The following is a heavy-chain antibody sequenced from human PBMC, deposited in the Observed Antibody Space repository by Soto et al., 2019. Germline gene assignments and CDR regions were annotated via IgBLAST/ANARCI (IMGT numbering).Heavy chain of an antibody. V-gene: IGHV1-2*02. CDR2: INPNCGGT. CDR1: GYTFIGYY. J-gene: IGHJ4*02. Sequence: ASGKPSSNPSGYTFIGYYMHWVRQAPAQGGHWMEWINPNCGGTNYAQKFQGRITMTRDTFISTVYMEVSRLRSDDTAVYYCAKMIRGNSYGPWFDYWGQGTLVTVSS. D-gene: IGHD5-18*01. CDR3: AKMIRGNSYGPWFDY.